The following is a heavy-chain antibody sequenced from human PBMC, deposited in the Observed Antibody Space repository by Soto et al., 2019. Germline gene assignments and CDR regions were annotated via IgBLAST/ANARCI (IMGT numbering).Heavy chain of an antibody. CDR1: GFTFSTYS. J-gene: IGHJ4*02. CDR3: ARSPITTIVVAYFDY. Sequence: EVQVVESGGGLVQPGGSLRLSCEASGFTFSTYSMNWVRQAPGKGLEWVSYISGSSSIIYYADSVKGRFTISRDNAKNSPYLQMNSLRDEDTAVYYCARSPITTIVVAYFDYWGQGSRVTVSS. V-gene: IGHV3-48*02. D-gene: IGHD3-22*01. CDR2: ISGSSSII.